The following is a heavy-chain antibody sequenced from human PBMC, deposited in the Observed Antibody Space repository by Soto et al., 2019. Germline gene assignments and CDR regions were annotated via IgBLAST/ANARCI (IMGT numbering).Heavy chain of an antibody. D-gene: IGHD5-12*01. CDR1: GYTFTGYY. CDR3: ARDAVSTIGDFEY. V-gene: IGHV1-2*02. CDR2: INPNSGAT. J-gene: IGHJ4*02. Sequence: ASVKVSCKASGYTFTGYYIHWVRQAPGQGLEWMGWINPNSGATNQAQKFQGRVTMARDTSISTAYMELSRLTSDDTAVYYCARDAVSTIGDFEYWGQGTLVTVSS.